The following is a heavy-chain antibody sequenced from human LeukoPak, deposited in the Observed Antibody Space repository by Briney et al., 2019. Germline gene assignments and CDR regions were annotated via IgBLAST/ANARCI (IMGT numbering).Heavy chain of an antibody. Sequence: SETLSLTCAVYGGSFSGYYWSWIRQPPGKGLEWIGEINHSGSTNYNPSLKSRVTISVDTSKNQFSLNLSSVTAADTAVYYCARVVGDFWSGYLDYWGQGTLVTVSS. V-gene: IGHV4-34*01. CDR3: ARVVGDFWSGYLDY. J-gene: IGHJ4*02. D-gene: IGHD3-3*01. CDR2: INHSGST. CDR1: GGSFSGYY.